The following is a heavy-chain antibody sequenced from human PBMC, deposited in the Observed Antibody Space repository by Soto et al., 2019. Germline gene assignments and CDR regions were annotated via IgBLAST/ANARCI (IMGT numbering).Heavy chain of an antibody. CDR2: ISGSGGST. J-gene: IGHJ4*02. CDR3: AKWDYGDSAGFDY. V-gene: IGHV3-23*01. CDR1: GFTFSSYA. D-gene: IGHD4-17*01. Sequence: EVQLLESGGGLVQPGGSLRLSCAASGFTFSSYAMSWVRQAPGKGLEWVSAISGSGGSTYYADSVKGRFTISRYNSKNKLYLQMDSLRAEDTAVYYCAKWDYGDSAGFDYWGQGPLVTVSS.